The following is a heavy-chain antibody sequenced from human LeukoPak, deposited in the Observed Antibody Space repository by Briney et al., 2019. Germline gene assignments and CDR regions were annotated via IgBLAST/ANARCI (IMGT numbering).Heavy chain of an antibody. CDR2: IRHSGDT. D-gene: IGHD6-13*01. CDR3: ARHGNFYSSGWSFDY. CDR1: GGSLSGHY. J-gene: IGHJ4*02. Sequence: PSETLSLTCAVSGGSLSGHYWSWIRQPPGKGLEWIGQIRHSGDTSYNPSLRSRVTISVDTSRNYVSLQLSSVTAADTALYYCARHGNFYSSGWSFDYWGQGTLVTVSS. V-gene: IGHV4-34*01.